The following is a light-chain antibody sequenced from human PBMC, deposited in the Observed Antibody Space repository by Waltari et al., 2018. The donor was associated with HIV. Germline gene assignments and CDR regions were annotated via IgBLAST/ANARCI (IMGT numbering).Light chain of an antibody. J-gene: IGLJ3*02. Sequence: QSVLTQPPSVSGAPGQRVTISCSGSRSNIGARFDVHRYQQIPGTAPKLLIYGNSNRPSGVPDRFSGSKSGTSASLAITGLQAEDEADYYCQSYDSSLGGSVFGGGTKLTVL. V-gene: IGLV1-40*01. CDR2: GNS. CDR1: RSNIGARFD. CDR3: QSYDSSLGGSV.